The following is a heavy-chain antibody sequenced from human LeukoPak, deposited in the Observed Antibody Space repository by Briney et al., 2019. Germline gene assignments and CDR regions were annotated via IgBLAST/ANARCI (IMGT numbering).Heavy chain of an antibody. V-gene: IGHV3-23*01. CDR2: ISGSGGST. CDR1: GFTFSSYA. CDR3: AKDRSYYDSSGYQYCFDY. Sequence: GGSLRLSCAASGFTFSSYAMSWVRQAPGKGLEWVSAISGSGGSTYYADSVKGRFTISRDNSKNTLYLQMNSLRAEDTAVYYCAKDRSYYDSSGYQYCFDYWGQGTLVTVSS. J-gene: IGHJ4*02. D-gene: IGHD3-22*01.